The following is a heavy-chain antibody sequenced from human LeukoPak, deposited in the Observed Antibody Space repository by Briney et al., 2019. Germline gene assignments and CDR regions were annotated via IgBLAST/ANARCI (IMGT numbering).Heavy chain of an antibody. V-gene: IGHV4-34*01. Sequence: SETLSLTCAVYGGSFSGYYWSWIRQPPGKGLEWIGEINHSGSTNYNPSLKSRVTISVDTSKNQFSLKLSSVTAADTAVYYCARVNPERRFSYYYYYMDVWGKGTTVTVSS. J-gene: IGHJ6*03. CDR2: INHSGST. D-gene: IGHD1-1*01. CDR3: ARVNPERRFSYYYYYMDV. CDR1: GGSFSGYY.